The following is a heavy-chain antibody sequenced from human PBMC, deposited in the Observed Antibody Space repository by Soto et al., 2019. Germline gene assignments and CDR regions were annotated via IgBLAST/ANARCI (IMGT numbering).Heavy chain of an antibody. CDR2: ISTSGTSK. Sequence: PGGSLRLSCAASGFTFSDYYMSWIRQAPGKGLEWVSYISTSGTSKYYADSVKGRFTISRDNAKNSLYLQMNSLRAEDTAVYYCARRKNVIRGVMRPIDYWGQGTLVTVSS. D-gene: IGHD3-10*01. V-gene: IGHV3-11*01. J-gene: IGHJ4*02. CDR1: GFTFSDYY. CDR3: ARRKNVIRGVMRPIDY.